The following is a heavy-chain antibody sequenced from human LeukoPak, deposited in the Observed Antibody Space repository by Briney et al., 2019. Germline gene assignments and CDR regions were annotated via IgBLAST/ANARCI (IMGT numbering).Heavy chain of an antibody. Sequence: GGSLRLSCAASGFTFSSYSMNWVRQAPGKGLEWVSSISSSSSYIYYADSVKGRFTISRGNAKNSLYLQMNSLRAEDTAVYYCARQRWGTMIVVVIDFDYWGQGTLVTVSS. J-gene: IGHJ4*02. CDR1: GFTFSSYS. D-gene: IGHD3-22*01. V-gene: IGHV3-21*01. CDR3: ARQRWGTMIVVVIDFDY. CDR2: ISSSSSYI.